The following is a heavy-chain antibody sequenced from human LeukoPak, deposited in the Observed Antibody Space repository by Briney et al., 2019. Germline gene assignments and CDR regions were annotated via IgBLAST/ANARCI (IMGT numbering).Heavy chain of an antibody. CDR1: GYTFTSYD. D-gene: IGHD1-14*01. Sequence: ALVKVSCKASGYTFTSYDINWVRQATGQGLEWMGWMNPNSGNTGYAQRFQGRVTITRNTSISTAYMELSSLRSEDTAVYYCARAPGVNPSRDVWYYYYYMDVWGKGTTVTVSS. CDR3: ARAPGVNPSRDVWYYYYYMDV. CDR2: MNPNSGNT. J-gene: IGHJ6*03. V-gene: IGHV1-8*03.